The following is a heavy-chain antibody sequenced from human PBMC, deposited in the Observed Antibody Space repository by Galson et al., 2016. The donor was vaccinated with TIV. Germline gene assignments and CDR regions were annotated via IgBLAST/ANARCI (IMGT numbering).Heavy chain of an antibody. CDR1: GDTFNSYG. CDR2: IIPMIGTP. V-gene: IGHV1-69*06. D-gene: IGHD4-11*01. Sequence: SVKVSCKASGDTFNSYGIAWVRQAPGQGLEWMGGIIPMIGTPKYAQKFQGRVTLTADKSTSTAYMVLSSLRSADTARYYCARVVLAYSNYDGYYHGMDVWGQGTTVTVSS. CDR3: ARVVLAYSNYDGYYHGMDV. J-gene: IGHJ6*02.